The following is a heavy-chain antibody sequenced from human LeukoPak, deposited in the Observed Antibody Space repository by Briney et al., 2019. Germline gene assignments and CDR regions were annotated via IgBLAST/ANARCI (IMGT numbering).Heavy chain of an antibody. J-gene: IGHJ3*02. Sequence: GASVKVSCRASGYTFTSYGISWVRQAPGQGLEWMGWISAYNGNTNYAQKLQGRVTMTTDTSTSTAYMELRSLRSEDTAVYYCARGQDYYDSSEAFDIWGQGTMVTVSS. CDR3: ARGQDYYDSSEAFDI. CDR2: ISAYNGNT. V-gene: IGHV1-18*01. D-gene: IGHD3-22*01. CDR1: GYTFTSYG.